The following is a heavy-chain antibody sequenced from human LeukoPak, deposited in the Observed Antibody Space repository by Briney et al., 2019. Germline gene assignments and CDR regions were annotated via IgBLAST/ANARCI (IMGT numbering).Heavy chain of an antibody. D-gene: IGHD4-11*01. CDR2: ISSSSSTI. CDR1: GFTFSSYS. CDR3: ARSKNDYSNYVPY. Sequence: GGSLRLSCAASGFTFSSYSMNWVRQAPGKGLEWVSYISSSSSTIYYAVSVKGRFTISRDNAKNSLYLQMNSLRAEDTAVYYCARSKNDYSNYVPYWGQGTLVTVSS. V-gene: IGHV3-48*01. J-gene: IGHJ4*02.